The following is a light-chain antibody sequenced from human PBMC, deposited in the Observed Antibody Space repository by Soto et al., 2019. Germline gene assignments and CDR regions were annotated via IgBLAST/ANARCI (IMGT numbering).Light chain of an antibody. CDR1: QSVSSSY. CDR3: QQYNSWLWT. CDR2: GAS. J-gene: IGKJ1*01. Sequence: EIVLTQSPVTLSLSPGERATLSCRASQSVSSSYLAWYQQKPGQAPRLLIYGASTRATDIPARFSGSGSGTEFTLIISSLQSEDSAVYYCQQYNSWLWTFGQGTKVDI. V-gene: IGKV3-15*01.